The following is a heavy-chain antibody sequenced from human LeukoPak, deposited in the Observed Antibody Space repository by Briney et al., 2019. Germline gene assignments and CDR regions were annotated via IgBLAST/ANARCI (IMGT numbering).Heavy chain of an antibody. Sequence: PSETLSLTCTVSGGSISSHYWSWIRQPPGKGLEWIGYMYHSGSTNYNPSLKSRVTISVDTSKNQFSLKLSSVTAADTAVYYCARHSAHASTNDAFDIWGQGTMVTVSS. CDR3: ARHSAHASTNDAFDI. D-gene: IGHD2-2*01. CDR2: MYHSGST. CDR1: GGSISSHY. J-gene: IGHJ3*02. V-gene: IGHV4-59*11.